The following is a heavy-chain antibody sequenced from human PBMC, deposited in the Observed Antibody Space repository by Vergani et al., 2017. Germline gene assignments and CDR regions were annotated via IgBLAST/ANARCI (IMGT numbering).Heavy chain of an antibody. D-gene: IGHD2-2*01. CDR3: ARLLVGYCSSTSCYEGDYYYGMDV. V-gene: IGHV5-51*01. J-gene: IGHJ6*02. Sequence: EVQLVQSGAEVKKPGESLKISCKGSGYSFTSYWIGWVRQMPGKGLEWMGIIYPGDSDTRYSPSFQGQVTISADKSLSTAYLQWSSLKASDTAMYYCARLLVGYCSSTSCYEGDYYYGMDVWGQGTTVTVSS. CDR1: GYSFTSYW. CDR2: IYPGDSDT.